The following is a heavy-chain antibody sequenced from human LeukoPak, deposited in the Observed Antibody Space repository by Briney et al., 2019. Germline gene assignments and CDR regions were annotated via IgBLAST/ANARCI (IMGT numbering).Heavy chain of an antibody. CDR1: GASISNYY. V-gene: IGHV4-59*08. CDR3: ARFTTVVPAFWYFDL. Sequence: PSETLSLTCTVSGASISNYYWSWIRQPPGKGLEWIGYIFYSGSTNYTLSLKSRVTISLATSKNQFSLQLRSVTAADTAVYYCARFTTVVPAFWYFDLWGRGTLVTVSS. CDR2: IFYSGST. D-gene: IGHD4-23*01. J-gene: IGHJ2*01.